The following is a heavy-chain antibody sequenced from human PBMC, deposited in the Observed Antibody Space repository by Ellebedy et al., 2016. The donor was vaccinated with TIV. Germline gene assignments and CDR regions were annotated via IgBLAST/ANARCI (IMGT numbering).Heavy chain of an antibody. Sequence: SETLSLTXTVSGFFINSGYHWGWIRQSPGKGLEWIANIHHSGRTHYNPSLESRVTISVDTSKNQFSLNLNSVTAADTAVYYCARVLAYDILTDYYKNYWGQGTLVTVSS. CDR3: ARVLAYDILTDYYKNY. CDR2: IHHSGRT. D-gene: IGHD3-9*01. V-gene: IGHV4-38-2*02. CDR1: GFFINSGYH. J-gene: IGHJ4*02.